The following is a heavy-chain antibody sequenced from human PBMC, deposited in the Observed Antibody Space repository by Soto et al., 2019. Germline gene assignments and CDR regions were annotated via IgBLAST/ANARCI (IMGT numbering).Heavy chain of an antibody. D-gene: IGHD3-22*01. CDR1: GGSISSGDYY. J-gene: IGHJ5*02. CDR3: ARAGSGAYDSSGYSLPSWFDP. V-gene: IGHV4-30-4*01. CDR2: IYYSGST. Sequence: PSETLSLTCTVSGGSISSGDYYWSWIRQPPGKGLEWIGYIYYSGSTYYNPSLKSRVTISVDTSKNQFSLKLSPVTAADTAVYYCARAGSGAYDSSGYSLPSWFDPWGQGTLVTVSS.